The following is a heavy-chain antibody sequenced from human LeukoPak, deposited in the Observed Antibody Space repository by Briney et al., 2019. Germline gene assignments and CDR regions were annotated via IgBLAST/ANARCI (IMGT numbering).Heavy chain of an antibody. V-gene: IGHV5-51*01. CDR3: ARQAYYYDSSGYGIYYFDY. Sequence: GASLQISCKGSGCSFTSYWIGWVRQMPGKGLEWMGIIYPGDSDTRYSPSFQGQVTISADKSISTAYLQWSSLKASDTAMYYCARQAYYYDSSGYGIYYFDYWGQGTLVTVSS. CDR2: IYPGDSDT. CDR1: GCSFTSYW. D-gene: IGHD3-22*01. J-gene: IGHJ4*02.